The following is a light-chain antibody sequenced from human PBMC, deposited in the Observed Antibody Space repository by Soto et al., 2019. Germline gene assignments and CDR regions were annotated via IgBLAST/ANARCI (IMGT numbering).Light chain of an antibody. CDR1: QSIGSW. CDR2: AAS. CDR3: QQGDSFPIT. Sequence: DIQMTQSPSSVSASVGDRVTITCRASQSIGSWLAWYQQKPGTVPKLLIYAASSLQSGVPSRFSGSGAGTEFTLTITSLQPEDFGTYCQQGDSFPITFGQGTRLEIK. V-gene: IGKV1-12*01. J-gene: IGKJ5*01.